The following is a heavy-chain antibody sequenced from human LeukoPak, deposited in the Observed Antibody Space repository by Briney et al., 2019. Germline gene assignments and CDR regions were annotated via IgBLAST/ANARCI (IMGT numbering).Heavy chain of an antibody. CDR1: GGTFSSYT. V-gene: IGHV1-69*05. Sequence: SVKVSCNASGGTFSSYTITWVRQAPGQGLEWMGGIIPFFGTVNYAQKFQGRVTFTTDESTSTVYMELTSLRSEDTALYYCATVKFRFQEEGYYMDVWGKGTTVTVSS. J-gene: IGHJ6*03. CDR2: IIPFFGTV. CDR3: ATVKFRFQEEGYYMDV. D-gene: IGHD3-10*01.